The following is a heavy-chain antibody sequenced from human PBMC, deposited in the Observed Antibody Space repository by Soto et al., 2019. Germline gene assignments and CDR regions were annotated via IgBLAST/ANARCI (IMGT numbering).Heavy chain of an antibody. CDR1: GGSISSGGYY. CDR3: ARDHCSGGSCYSSNGMDV. J-gene: IGHJ6*02. CDR2: IYYSGST. Sequence: QVQLQESGPGLVKPSQTLSLTCTVSGGSISSGGYYWSWIRQHPGKGLEWIGYIYYSGSTYYNPXXESRVTISVDXXKXQXXLKLSSVTAADTALYYCARDHCSGGSCYSSNGMDVWGQGTTVTVSS. V-gene: IGHV4-31*03. D-gene: IGHD2-15*01.